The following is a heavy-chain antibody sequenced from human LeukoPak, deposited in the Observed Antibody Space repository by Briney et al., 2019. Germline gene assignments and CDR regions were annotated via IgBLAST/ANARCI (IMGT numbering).Heavy chain of an antibody. D-gene: IGHD4-17*01. Sequence: GGSLRLSCAASECTFISYAMSWVRQAPGKGLEWVSAITASGGGTYYTDSVKGRFTISRDNSKNTLNLQMNCVRAEDTAVYYCARGSFGDYDYWGQGTLVTVSS. V-gene: IGHV3-23*01. J-gene: IGHJ4*02. CDR2: ITASGGGT. CDR3: ARGSFGDYDY. CDR1: ECTFISYA.